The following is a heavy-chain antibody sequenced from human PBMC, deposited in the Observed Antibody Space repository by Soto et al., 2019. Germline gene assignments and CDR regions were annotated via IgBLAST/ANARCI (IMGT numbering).Heavy chain of an antibody. CDR2: IIPIFGTA. CDR1: GGTFSSYA. D-gene: IGHD1-1*01. CDR3: VREIESSGGCISFAY. Sequence: GASVKVSCKASGGTFSSYAISLVRQAPGQGLEWMGGIIPIFGTANYAQKFQGRVTITADESTSTVYMELRSLRSDDTAVYYCVREIESSGGCISFAYWGQGTPVTVSS. J-gene: IGHJ4*02. V-gene: IGHV1-69*13.